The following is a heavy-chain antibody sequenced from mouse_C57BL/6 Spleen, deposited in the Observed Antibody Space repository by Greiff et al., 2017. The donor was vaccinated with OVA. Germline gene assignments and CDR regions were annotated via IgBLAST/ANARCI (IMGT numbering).Heavy chain of an antibody. D-gene: IGHD2-1*01. Sequence: VQLQQPGAELVMPGASVKLSCKASGYTFTSYWMHWVKQRPGQGLEWIGEIDPSDSYTNYNQKFKGKTTLTVDKSSSTAYMQLSSLTSDDSAVYYCARSTISFDYWGQGTTLTVSS. CDR2: IDPSDSYT. CDR3: ARSTISFDY. J-gene: IGHJ2*01. V-gene: IGHV1-69*01. CDR1: GYTFTSYW.